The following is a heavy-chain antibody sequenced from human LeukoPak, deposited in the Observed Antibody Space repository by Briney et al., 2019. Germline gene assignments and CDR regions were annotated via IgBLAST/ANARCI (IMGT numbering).Heavy chain of an antibody. V-gene: IGHV1-8*01. J-gene: IGHJ5*02. D-gene: IGHD2-2*01. CDR2: MNPNSGNT. CDR3: ATTKYCSSTSCSFDP. CDR1: GYTFTSYD. Sequence: AASVKLSCKASGYTFTSYDINWVRQAPGQGLEWMGWMNPNSGNTDYAQKFQGRVTMTRNTSISTAYMELSSLRSEDTAVYYCATTKYCSSTSCSFDPWGQGTLVTVFS.